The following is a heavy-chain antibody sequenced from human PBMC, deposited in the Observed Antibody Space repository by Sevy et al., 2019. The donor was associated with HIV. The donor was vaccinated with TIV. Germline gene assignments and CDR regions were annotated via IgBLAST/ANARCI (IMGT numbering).Heavy chain of an antibody. J-gene: IGHJ3*02. Sequence: ASVKVSCKASGYTFTGHYMHWVRQAPGQGLEWMGWINPNSGSTDYAQKFQGRVTLTSATSISTAYLKLSRLTSDDTAVYYCARVFPYCSGGSCYSPYDAFDIWGQGTMVTVSS. D-gene: IGHD2-15*01. CDR1: GYTFTGHY. CDR2: INPNSGST. CDR3: ARVFPYCSGGSCYSPYDAFDI. V-gene: IGHV1-2*02.